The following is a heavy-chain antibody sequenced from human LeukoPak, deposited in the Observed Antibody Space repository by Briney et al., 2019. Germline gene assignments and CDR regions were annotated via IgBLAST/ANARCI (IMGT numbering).Heavy chain of an antibody. CDR2: IYTTGGT. CDR3: ARNGYTKSWTHLDY. V-gene: IGHV4-4*07. J-gene: IGHJ4*02. CDR1: SGSIRSYH. D-gene: IGHD3/OR15-3a*01. Sequence: PSETLSLTCTVSSGSIRSYHWAWIRQPAGKELEWIGRIYTTGGTDYSPSLKSRVTMSVDTSKNQFSLNLRSVTTADTAFYYCARNGYTKSWTHLDYWGQGILVSVSS.